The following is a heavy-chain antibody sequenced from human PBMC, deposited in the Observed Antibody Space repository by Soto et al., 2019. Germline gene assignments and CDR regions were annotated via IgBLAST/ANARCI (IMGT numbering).Heavy chain of an antibody. J-gene: IGHJ4*02. Sequence: QVQLVQSGAEVKKPGASVKVSCNASGYTFTRYGVSWVRQAPGQGLECMGWINAYNGNTNYAQKLQGRVTMTTDTSTSTGYMELRSLRADDTAVYYCARDVGYGLIDYWGQGTLVTVSS. CDR1: GYTFTRYG. CDR2: INAYNGNT. D-gene: IGHD5-18*01. CDR3: ARDVGYGLIDY. V-gene: IGHV1-18*01.